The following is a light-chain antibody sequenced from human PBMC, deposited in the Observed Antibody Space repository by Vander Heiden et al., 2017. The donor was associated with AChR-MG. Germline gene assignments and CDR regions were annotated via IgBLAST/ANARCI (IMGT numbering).Light chain of an antibody. CDR3: AAWDDSLNGWV. J-gene: IGLJ3*02. V-gene: IGLV1-44*01. Sequence: QSVLTQPPSASGTPGQRVTISCSGRSSNIGSNTVNWYQQLPGTAPKLLIYSNNQRPSGVPDRFSGSKSGTSASLAISGPQSEDEADYYCAAWDDSLNGWVFGGGTKLTVL. CDR1: SSNIGSNT. CDR2: SNN.